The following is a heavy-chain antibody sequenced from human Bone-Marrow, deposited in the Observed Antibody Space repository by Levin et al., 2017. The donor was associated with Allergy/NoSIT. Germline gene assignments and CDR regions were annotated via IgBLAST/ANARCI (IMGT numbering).Heavy chain of an antibody. D-gene: IGHD3-10*01. CDR1: GFPFRSYS. J-gene: IGHJ3*02. CDR3: ARSRLLWFGEFGSTDAFDI. CDR2: ISSSSSYI. Sequence: LSLTCAASGFPFRSYSMNWVRQAPGKGLEWVSSISSSSSYIYYADSVKGRFTISRDNAKNSLYLQMNSLRAEDTAVYYCARSRLLWFGEFGSTDAFDIWGQGTMVTVSS. V-gene: IGHV3-21*01.